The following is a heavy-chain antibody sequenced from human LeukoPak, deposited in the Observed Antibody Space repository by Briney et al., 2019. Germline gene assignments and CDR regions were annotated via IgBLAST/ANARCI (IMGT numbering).Heavy chain of an antibody. D-gene: IGHD6-6*01. CDR3: AGSIAARRGAPRFDY. Sequence: PSETLSLTCTVSGGSISSYYWSWIRQPPGKGLEWIGYIYYSGSTNYNPSLKSRVTISVDTSKNQFSLKLSSVTAADTAVYYCAGSIAARRGAPRFDYWGQGTLVTVSS. V-gene: IGHV4-59*01. CDR1: GGSISSYY. CDR2: IYYSGST. J-gene: IGHJ4*02.